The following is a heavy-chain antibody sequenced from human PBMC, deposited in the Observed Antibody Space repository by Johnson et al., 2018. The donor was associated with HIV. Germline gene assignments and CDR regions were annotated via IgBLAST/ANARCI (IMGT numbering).Heavy chain of an antibody. Sequence: MQLVESGGGLVQPGLSLRLSCTASGFTFGDYAMSWVRQAPGKGLEWVGFIRSKAYGGTTEYAASVKGRFTISRDDSKSIAFLQMNSLRSEDTAVYYCARAGWLQSRVDAFDIWGQGTMVTVSS. J-gene: IGHJ3*02. CDR3: ARAGWLQSRVDAFDI. CDR2: IRSKAYGGTT. CDR1: GFTFGDYA. D-gene: IGHD5-24*01. V-gene: IGHV3-49*04.